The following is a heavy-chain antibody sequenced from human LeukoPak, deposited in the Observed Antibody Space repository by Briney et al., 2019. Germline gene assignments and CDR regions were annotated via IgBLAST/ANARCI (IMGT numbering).Heavy chain of an antibody. J-gene: IGHJ6*04. CDR3: IAHFPYFYGFDV. CDR2: IKSEGEGATT. V-gene: IGHV3-15*01. CDR1: GFTIGTAW. D-gene: IGHD3-3*02. Sequence: GVSLRLSCVSSGFTIGTAWMSWVRQAPGKGLEWLGHIKSEGEGATTDYAAPAKGRFAISRDDSKNMIYLQMSSLKIDDTAIYYCIAHFPYFYGFDVWGKGTTVTVSA.